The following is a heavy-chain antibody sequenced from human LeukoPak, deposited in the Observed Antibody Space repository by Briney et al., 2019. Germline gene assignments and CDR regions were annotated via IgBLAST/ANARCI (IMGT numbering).Heavy chain of an antibody. J-gene: IGHJ4*02. Sequence: GGSLRLSCAASGFTFSSYGMNWVRQAPGKGLEWVAVISYDGSNKYYADSVKGRFTIPRDNSKNTLYLQMNSLRAEDTAVYYCAKGGSSGRYAIPSGGSFDYWGQGTLVTVSS. V-gene: IGHV3-30*18. CDR1: GFTFSSYG. CDR3: AKGGSSGRYAIPSGGSFDY. CDR2: ISYDGSNK. D-gene: IGHD6-19*01.